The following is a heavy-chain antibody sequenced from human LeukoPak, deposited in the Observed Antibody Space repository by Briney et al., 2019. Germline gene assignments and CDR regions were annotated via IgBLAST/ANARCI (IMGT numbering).Heavy chain of an antibody. J-gene: IGHJ4*02. CDR3: AKHSHDGSAPYYEVQLDY. D-gene: IGHD3-22*01. Sequence: GGSLRLSCATSGFTFTSFAMSWVRQAPGKGLEWVSTISRSGVATYYANSVKGRFTISRDNSKNTVYLQMNSLRAEDTAIYYCAKHSHDGSAPYYEVQLDYWGQGTLVTVSS. CDR2: ISRSGVAT. V-gene: IGHV3-23*01. CDR1: GFTFTSFA.